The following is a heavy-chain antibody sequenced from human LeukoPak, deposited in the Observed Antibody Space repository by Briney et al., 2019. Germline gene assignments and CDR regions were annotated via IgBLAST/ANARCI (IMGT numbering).Heavy chain of an antibody. CDR2: INPSGGST. Sequence: ASVKVSCKASGYTFTSYYMHWVRQAPGQGLEWMGIINPSGGSTSYAQKFQGRVTMTRDTSTSTVYMELSSLRSGDTAVYYCAREPFFDYGDYVRAFDIWGQGTMVTVSS. V-gene: IGHV1-46*01. CDR1: GYTFTSYY. CDR3: AREPFFDYGDYVRAFDI. J-gene: IGHJ3*02. D-gene: IGHD4-17*01.